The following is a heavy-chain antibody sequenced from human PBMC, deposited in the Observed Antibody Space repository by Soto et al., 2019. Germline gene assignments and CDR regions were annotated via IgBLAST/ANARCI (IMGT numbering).Heavy chain of an antibody. Sequence: EDLLLESGGGLVQPGGSLRLSCAASGFAFNSYAMTWVRQTPGKGLEWVATITGTSFSTNYADSVKGRFTISRDNSNNTLYLQMNSLRADDTAVYYCAKAYGSGTLYLDDWGKGATVTVSS. J-gene: IGHJ6*04. V-gene: IGHV3-23*01. CDR3: AKAYGSGTLYLDD. D-gene: IGHD3-10*01. CDR1: GFAFNSYA. CDR2: ITGTSFST.